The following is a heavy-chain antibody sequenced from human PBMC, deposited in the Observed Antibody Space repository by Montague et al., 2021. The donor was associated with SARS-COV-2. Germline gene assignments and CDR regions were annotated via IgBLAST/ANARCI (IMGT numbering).Heavy chain of an antibody. Sequence: SETLSLTCAVSGASIVNTDCWSWVRQPPGKGLEWIGEIYDTASTNYNPSLKSRVTMSVDKFNNQVSLQLKYRTAADTAVYFCMRAGGYVNRPPVWGQGALVIVSS. CDR2: IYDTAST. D-gene: IGHD6-19*01. V-gene: IGHV4-4*02. CDR1: GASIVNTDC. CDR3: MRAGGYVNRPPV. J-gene: IGHJ4*02.